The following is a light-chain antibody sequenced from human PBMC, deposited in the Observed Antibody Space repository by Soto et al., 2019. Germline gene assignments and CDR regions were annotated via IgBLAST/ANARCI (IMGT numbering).Light chain of an antibody. CDR1: QSLLHSNGYNY. CDR3: MQALQTPPT. Sequence: DIVMTQSPLSLPVTPGEPASISCRSSQSLLHSNGYNYLDWDLQKPGQSPQLLIYLGSNRASGVPDRFSGSGSGTDFTLQISRVEAEDVGVYYCMQALQTPPTFGQGTRLEMK. CDR2: LGS. J-gene: IGKJ5*01. V-gene: IGKV2-28*01.